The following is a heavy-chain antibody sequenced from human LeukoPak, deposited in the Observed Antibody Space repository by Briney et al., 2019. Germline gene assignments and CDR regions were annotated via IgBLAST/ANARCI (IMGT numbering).Heavy chain of an antibody. CDR2: IYYSGST. J-gene: IGHJ3*02. CDR3: AKARVKVSYAFDI. CDR1: GGSVSSGSYY. V-gene: IGHV4-61*01. Sequence: PETLSLTCTVSGGSVSSGSYYWSWIRQPPGKGLEWIGYIYYSGSTNYNPSLKSRVTISVDTSKNQFSLKLSSVTAADTAVYYCAKARVKVSYAFDIWGQGTMVTVSS. D-gene: IGHD5/OR15-5a*01.